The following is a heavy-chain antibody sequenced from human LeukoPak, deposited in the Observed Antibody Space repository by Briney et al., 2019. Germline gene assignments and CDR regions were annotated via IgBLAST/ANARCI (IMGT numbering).Heavy chain of an antibody. V-gene: IGHV3-11*04. CDR1: GFTFSDYY. CDR3: ARQSSSSSDAFDI. J-gene: IGHJ3*02. CDR2: ISSSGSTI. D-gene: IGHD6-13*01. Sequence: PGGSLRLSCAASGFTFSDYYMSWIRQAPGKGLEWVSYISSSGSTIYYADSVKGRFTISRDNAKNSLYLQMNSLRAEDTAVYYCARQSSSSSDAFDIWGQGTMVTVSS.